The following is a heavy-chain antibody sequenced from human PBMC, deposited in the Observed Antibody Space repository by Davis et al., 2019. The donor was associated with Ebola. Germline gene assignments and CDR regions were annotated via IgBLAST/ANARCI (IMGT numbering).Heavy chain of an antibody. Sequence: SETLSLTCTVSGGSIRSSSYYWGWIRQPPGKGLEWIGTIYYGGSAYYRPSLQSRLTISLDTSKNQFSLKLTSVTAADTAVYYCAGNSNYYYYMDVWGKGTTVTVSS. CDR2: IYYGGSA. V-gene: IGHV4-39*07. CDR3: AGNSNYYYYMDV. J-gene: IGHJ6*03. D-gene: IGHD4-11*01. CDR1: GGSIRSSSYY.